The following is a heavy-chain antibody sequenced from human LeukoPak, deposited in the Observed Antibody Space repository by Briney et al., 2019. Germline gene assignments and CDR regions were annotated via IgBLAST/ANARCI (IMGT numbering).Heavy chain of an antibody. Sequence: SETLSLTCTVSGRSISSGGYYWSWIRQHPGKGLERIGYIYYSGSTYYNPSLKSRVTISVDTSKNQFSLKLSSVTAADTAVYYCARWGLRLGEYRFDYWGQGTLVTVSS. V-gene: IGHV4-31*03. CDR2: IYYSGST. D-gene: IGHD3-16*01. J-gene: IGHJ4*02. CDR1: GRSISSGGYY. CDR3: ARWGLRLGEYRFDY.